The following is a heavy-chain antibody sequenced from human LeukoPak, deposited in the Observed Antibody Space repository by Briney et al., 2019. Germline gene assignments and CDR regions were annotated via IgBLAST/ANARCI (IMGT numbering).Heavy chain of an antibody. CDR3: ATGASKVTTDFANY. Sequence: GESLKISCKASGYSFTNYWISWVRQMPGKGLEWMGRIDPSDSYIKYSPSFEGHVTIAVDKSITTAFLQWNSLKASDTAMYFCATGASKVTTDFANYWGQGTQVAVSS. V-gene: IGHV5-10-1*01. D-gene: IGHD4-17*01. J-gene: IGHJ1*01. CDR2: IDPSDSYI. CDR1: GYSFTNYW.